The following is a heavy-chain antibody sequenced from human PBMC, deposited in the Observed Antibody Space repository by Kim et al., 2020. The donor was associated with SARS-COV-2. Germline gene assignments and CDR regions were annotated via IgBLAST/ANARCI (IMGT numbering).Heavy chain of an antibody. CDR3: ARGYYYGSGSYYTIDY. Sequence: GGSLRLSCAASGFTFSSYAMHWVRRAPGKGLEWVAVISYDGSNKYYADSVKGRFTISRDNSKNTLYLQMNSLRAEDTAVYYCARGYYYGSGSYYTIDYWGQGTLVTVSS. V-gene: IGHV3-30*04. CDR1: GFTFSSYA. CDR2: ISYDGSNK. D-gene: IGHD3-10*01. J-gene: IGHJ4*02.